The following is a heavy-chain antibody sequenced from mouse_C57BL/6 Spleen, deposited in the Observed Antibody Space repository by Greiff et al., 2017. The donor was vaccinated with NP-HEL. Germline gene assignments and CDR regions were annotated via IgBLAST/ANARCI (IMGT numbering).Heavy chain of an antibody. CDR1: GYTFTSYW. J-gene: IGHJ4*01. V-gene: IGHV1-53*01. CDR3: ARERSPVTTWAMDY. Sequence: VQLKQPGTELVKPGASVKLSCKASGYTFTSYWMHWVKQRPGQGLEWIGNINPSNGGTNYNEKFKSKATLTVDKSSSTAYMQLSSLASEDSAVYYGARERSPVTTWAMDYWGQGTSVTVSS. CDR2: INPSNGGT. D-gene: IGHD2-2*01.